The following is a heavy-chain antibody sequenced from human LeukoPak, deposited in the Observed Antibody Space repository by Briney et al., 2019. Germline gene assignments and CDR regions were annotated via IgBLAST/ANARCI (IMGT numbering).Heavy chain of an antibody. V-gene: IGHV1-45*02. CDR3: ASSNAAAGAALGY. CDR1: GYTFTYRY. CDR2: ITPFNGNT. J-gene: IGHJ4*02. D-gene: IGHD6-13*01. Sequence: SVKVSCKASGYTFTYRYLHWVRRAPGQALERMGWITPFNGNTNYAQKFQDRDTITRDRSMSTAYMELSSLRSEDTAMYYCASSNAAAGAALGYWGQGTLVTVSS.